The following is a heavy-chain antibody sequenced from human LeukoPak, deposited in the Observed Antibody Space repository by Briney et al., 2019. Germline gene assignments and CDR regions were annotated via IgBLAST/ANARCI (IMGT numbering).Heavy chain of an antibody. V-gene: IGHV3-74*01. CDR1: GFTFSSYW. D-gene: IGHD6-19*01. CDR3: ASANLLSGWYDDYGMDV. CDR2: INSDGSST. Sequence: GGSLRLSCAASGFTFSSYWMHWVRQAPGKGLVWVSRINSDGSSTSYADSVNGRFTISRDNAKNTLYLQMNSPRAEDTAVYYCASANLLSGWYDDYGMDVWGQGTTVTVSS. J-gene: IGHJ6*02.